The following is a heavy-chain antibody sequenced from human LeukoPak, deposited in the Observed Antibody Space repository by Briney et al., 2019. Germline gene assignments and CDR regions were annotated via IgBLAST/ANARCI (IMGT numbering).Heavy chain of an antibody. V-gene: IGHV4-61*02. CDR2: IYTSGST. CDR1: GGSISSGSYY. D-gene: IGHD6-6*01. J-gene: IGHJ5*02. CDR3: AREYSSSSNWFDP. Sequence: SQTLSLTCTVSGGSISSGSYYWSWIRQPAGKGLEWIGRIYTSGSTNYNPSLQSRVTISVDTSKNQFSLKLSSVTAADTAVYYCAREYSSSSNWFDPWGQGTLVTVSS.